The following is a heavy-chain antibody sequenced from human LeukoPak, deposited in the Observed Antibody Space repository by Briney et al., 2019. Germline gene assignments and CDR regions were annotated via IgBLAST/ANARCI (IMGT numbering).Heavy chain of an antibody. CDR3: TRGYGMDV. CDR2: IGSVGDP. J-gene: IGHJ6*02. Sequence: PGGSLRLSCAASGFTFSTYDMHWVRQATGKGLEWVSAIGSVGDPYYSDSVKGRFTISRENAKNSLYLQINSLKAGDTAVYYCTRGYGMDVWGQGTTVTVS. V-gene: IGHV3-13*05. CDR1: GFTFSTYD.